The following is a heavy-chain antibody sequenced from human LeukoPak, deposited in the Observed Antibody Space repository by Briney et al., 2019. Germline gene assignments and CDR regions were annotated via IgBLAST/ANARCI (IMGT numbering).Heavy chain of an antibody. CDR3: ARKWSSGPTVDY. D-gene: IGHD3-22*01. CDR1: GFTSSRYW. Sequence: GGSLRLSCAASGFTSSRYWMTRVREARRHRLKGVANIKQDGSEKYYVDSVKGRFTISRDNAKNSLYLQMNSLRAEDTAVYYCARKWSSGPTVDYWGQGTLVTVSS. V-gene: IGHV3-7*01. J-gene: IGHJ4*02. CDR2: IKQDGSEK.